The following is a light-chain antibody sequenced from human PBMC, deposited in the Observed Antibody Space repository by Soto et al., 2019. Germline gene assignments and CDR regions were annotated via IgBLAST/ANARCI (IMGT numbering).Light chain of an antibody. CDR1: SSDVGGYNS. CDR2: EVS. Sequence: QSALTQPPSASGSPGQSVTISCTGTSSDVGGYNSVSWYQQHPGKVPRLMIYEVSKRPSGVPDRFSGSKSVNTASLTVSGLQAEDEADYYCSSYAGSNNVVFGGGTKLTV. J-gene: IGLJ2*01. CDR3: SSYAGSNNVV. V-gene: IGLV2-8*01.